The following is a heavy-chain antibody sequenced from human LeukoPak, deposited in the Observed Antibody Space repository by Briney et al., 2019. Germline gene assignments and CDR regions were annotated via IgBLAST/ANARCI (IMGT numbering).Heavy chain of an antibody. V-gene: IGHV3-66*01. J-gene: IGHJ4*02. CDR2: IYSGGST. CDR3: ARGGFNYYDSSGSTYFDY. D-gene: IGHD3-22*01. CDR1: GFTVSRNY. Sequence: GGSLRLSCAASGFTVSRNYMNWVRQAPGKGLEWVSVIYSGGSTYYADSVKGRFTISRDNSKNTLYLQMNSLRAEDTAVYYCARGGFNYYDSSGSTYFDYWGQGTLVTVSS.